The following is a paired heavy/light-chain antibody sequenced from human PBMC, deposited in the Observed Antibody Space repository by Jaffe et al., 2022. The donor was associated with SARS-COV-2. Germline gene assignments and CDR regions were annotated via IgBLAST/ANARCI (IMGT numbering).Heavy chain of an antibody. V-gene: IGHV3-30-3*01. CDR3: ARDIVATILLPYYYYYGMDV. D-gene: IGHD5-12*01. CDR2: ISYDGSNK. CDR1: GFTFSSYA. J-gene: IGHJ6*02. Sequence: QVQLVESGGGVVQPGRSLRLSCAASGFTFSSYAMHWVRQAPGKGLEWVAVISYDGSNKYYADSVKGRFTISRDNSKNTLYLQMNSLRAEDTAVYYCARDIVATILLPYYYYYGMDVWGQGTTVTVSS.
Light chain of an antibody. CDR2: SNN. CDR3: AAWDDSLNANVV. V-gene: IGLV1-44*01. J-gene: IGLJ2*01. CDR1: SSNIGSNT. Sequence: QSVLTQPPSASGTPGQRVTISCSGSSSNIGSNTVNWYQQLPGTAPKLLIYSNNQRPSGVPDRFSGSKSGTSASLAISGLQSEDEADYYCAAWDDSLNANVVFGGGTKLTVL.